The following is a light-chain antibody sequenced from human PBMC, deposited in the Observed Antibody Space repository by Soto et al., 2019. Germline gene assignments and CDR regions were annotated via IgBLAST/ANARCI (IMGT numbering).Light chain of an antibody. Sequence: DIQMTQSPSTLSGSVGDRVTITCRASQTISSWLAWYQQKPGKAPKLLIYAASSLQSGVPSRFSGSGSGTDFTLTISSLQPEDFATYYCLQDYRFPPWTFGQGTKVDNK. J-gene: IGKJ1*01. CDR1: QTISSW. V-gene: IGKV1-5*01. CDR3: LQDYRFPPWT. CDR2: AAS.